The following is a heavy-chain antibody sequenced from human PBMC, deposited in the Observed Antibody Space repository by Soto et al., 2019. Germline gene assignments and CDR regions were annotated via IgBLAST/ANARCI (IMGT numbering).Heavy chain of an antibody. V-gene: IGHV4-34*01. D-gene: IGHD3-9*01. CDR1: GGSFSGYY. CDR2: INHSGST. CDR3: ARGFRDILPGSNWFDP. J-gene: IGHJ5*02. Sequence: QVQLQQWGAGLLKPSETLSLTCAVYGGSFSGYYWSWIRQPPGKGLEWIGEINHSGSTNYNPSLKCRVTISVDTSMNQFSLKLSSVTAADTAVYYCARGFRDILPGSNWFDPWGQGTLVTVSS.